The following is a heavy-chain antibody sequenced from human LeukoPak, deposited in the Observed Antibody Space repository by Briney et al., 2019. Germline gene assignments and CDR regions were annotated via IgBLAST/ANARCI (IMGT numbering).Heavy chain of an antibody. V-gene: IGHV1-2*02. Sequence: GASVKVSCKASGYSFTGYYIHWVRQAPGQGLEWMGWIYANTGGTTYAQSFQGRVTMTRDTSITTAYLELSRLRPDDTAVYYGARADGSSGWYRDNWFYPWGEGALVTVSS. CDR1: GYSFTGYY. CDR3: ARADGSSGWYRDNWFYP. J-gene: IGHJ5*02. CDR2: IYANTGGT. D-gene: IGHD6-19*01.